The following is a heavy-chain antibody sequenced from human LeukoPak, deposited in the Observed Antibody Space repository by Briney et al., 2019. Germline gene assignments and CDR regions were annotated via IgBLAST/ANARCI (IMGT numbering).Heavy chain of an antibody. V-gene: IGHV4-59*01. CDR3: ASGGTAMVEDY. CDR1: GGSFSGYY. CDR2: IYYSGNT. J-gene: IGHJ4*02. Sequence: PSETLSLTCAVYGGSFSGYYWSWIRQPPGKGLEWIGYIYYSGNTNYNPSLKSRVTISVDTSKNQFSLKLSSVTAADTAVYYCASGGTAMVEDYWGQGTLVTVSS. D-gene: IGHD5-18*01.